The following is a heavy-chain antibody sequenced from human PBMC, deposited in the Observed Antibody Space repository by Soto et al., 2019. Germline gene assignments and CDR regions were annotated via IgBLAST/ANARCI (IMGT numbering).Heavy chain of an antibody. J-gene: IGHJ4*02. CDR1: GGSFSGYY. Sequence: QVQLQQWGAGLLKPSETLSLTCADYGGSFSGYYWCWIRQPTRKGLERIGEINHSGSAKYNPSLKSRDAISLDASTNQFTLKLSSVTAADTAVYYCAREVRPYYDFWSGYYYFDYWGQGTLVSVSS. CDR3: AREVRPYYDFWSGYYYFDY. V-gene: IGHV4-34*01. D-gene: IGHD3-3*01. CDR2: INHSGSA.